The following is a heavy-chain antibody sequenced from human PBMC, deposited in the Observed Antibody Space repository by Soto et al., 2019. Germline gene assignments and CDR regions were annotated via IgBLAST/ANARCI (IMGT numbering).Heavy chain of an antibody. Sequence: GGSLRLSCAASGFTFSTYWLHWVRQAPGKGLVWVSRINSDGSSTSYADSVKGRFTISRDNAKNTLYLQMNSLRVEDTAVYFCARDPLAPDAYWGQGTLVTVSS. CDR1: GFTFSTYW. V-gene: IGHV3-74*01. CDR2: INSDGSST. J-gene: IGHJ4*02. CDR3: ARDPLAPDAY. D-gene: IGHD2-2*01.